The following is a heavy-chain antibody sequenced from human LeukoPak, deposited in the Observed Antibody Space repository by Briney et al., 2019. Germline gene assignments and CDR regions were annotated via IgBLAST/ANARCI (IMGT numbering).Heavy chain of an antibody. D-gene: IGHD6-13*01. CDR1: GYTFTSYD. CDR2: MNPNSGNT. Sequence: ASVKVSCKASGYTFTSYDINWVRQATGQGLEWMGWMNPNSGNTGYAQKFQGRVTMTRNTSISTAYMELSSLRSEDTAVYYCARTAAAGILYYYYGMDVWGQGTTVTVSS. V-gene: IGHV1-8*01. J-gene: IGHJ6*02. CDR3: ARTAAAGILYYYYGMDV.